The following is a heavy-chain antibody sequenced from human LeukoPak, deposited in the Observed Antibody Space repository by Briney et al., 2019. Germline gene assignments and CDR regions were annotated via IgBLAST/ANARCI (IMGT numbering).Heavy chain of an antibody. J-gene: IGHJ4*02. CDR1: GGSFSGYY. V-gene: IGHV4-34*01. CDR3: ASLRVVPAAMGTFDY. CDR2: INNGGST. D-gene: IGHD2-2*01. Sequence: PSGTLSLTCAVYGGSFSGYYWRWIRQPPGKGLEWISGINNGGSTNYNPSPKSRVTISVDTSKNQFSLKLSSVTAADTAVYYCASLRVVPAAMGTFDYWGQGTLVTVSS.